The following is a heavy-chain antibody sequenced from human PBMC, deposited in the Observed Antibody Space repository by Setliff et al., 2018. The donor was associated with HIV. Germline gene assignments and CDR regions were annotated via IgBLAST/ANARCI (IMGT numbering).Heavy chain of an antibody. J-gene: IGHJ6*03. CDR3: ARLGEHDTGDLDV. CDR2: IYTSGNT. CDR1: GDSISSSGYY. V-gene: IGHV4-61*09. D-gene: IGHD1-1*01. Sequence: SETLSLTCKVSGDSISSSGYYWTWIRKPAGKGLEWIGHIYTSGNTNYNPSLKSRVSISVATSKNQFFLTLTSVTAADSAVYYCARLGEHDTGDLDVWGKGTTVTVS.